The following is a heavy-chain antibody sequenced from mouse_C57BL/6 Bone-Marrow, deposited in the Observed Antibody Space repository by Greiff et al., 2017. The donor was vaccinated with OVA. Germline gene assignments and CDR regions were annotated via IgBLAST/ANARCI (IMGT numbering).Heavy chain of an antibody. CDR1: GFSLTSYG. V-gene: IGHV2-6*01. CDR2: IWGVGST. Sequence: VKLVESGPGLVAPSQSLSITCTVSGFSLTSYGVDWVRQSPGKGLEWLGVIWGVGSTNYNSALKSRLSISKDNSKSQVFLKMNSLQTDDTAMYYCACGANWDRGFAYWGQGTLVTVSA. CDR3: ACGANWDRGFAY. D-gene: IGHD4-1*01. J-gene: IGHJ3*01.